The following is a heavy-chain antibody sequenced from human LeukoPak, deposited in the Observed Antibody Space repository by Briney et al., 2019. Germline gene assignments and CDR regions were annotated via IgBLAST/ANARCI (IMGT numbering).Heavy chain of an antibody. V-gene: IGHV4-59*01. D-gene: IGHD6-19*01. CDR2: IYYSGST. CDR1: GGSISSYY. CDR3: ARLGAVAGNYYYYYMDV. Sequence: SETLSLTCTVSGGSISSYYWSWIRQPPGKGLEWIGYIYYSGSTNYNPSLKSRVTISVDTSKNQFSLKLSSVTAADTAVYYCARLGAVAGNYYYYYMDVWGKGTTVTDSS. J-gene: IGHJ6*03.